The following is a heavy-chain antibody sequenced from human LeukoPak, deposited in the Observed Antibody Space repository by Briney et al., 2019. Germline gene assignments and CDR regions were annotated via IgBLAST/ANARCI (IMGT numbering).Heavy chain of an antibody. CDR3: AKDRTNYDFWSGSFDY. J-gene: IGHJ4*02. D-gene: IGHD3-3*01. CDR1: GFTFSSYG. Sequence: PGGSLRLSCAASGFTFSSYGMHWVRQAPGKGLEWVAVISYDGSNKYYADSVKGRFTISRDNSKNTLYLQMNSLRAEDTAVYYCAKDRTNYDFWSGSFDYWGQGTLVTVSS. CDR2: ISYDGSNK. V-gene: IGHV3-30*18.